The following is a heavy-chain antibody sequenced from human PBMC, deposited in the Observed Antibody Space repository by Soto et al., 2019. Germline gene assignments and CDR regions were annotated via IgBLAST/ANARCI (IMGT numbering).Heavy chain of an antibody. CDR1: GGSISSGGYY. CDR3: AREGDYCSGGSCYRWFAP. J-gene: IGHJ5*02. Sequence: QVQLQESGPGLVKPSQTLSLTCTVSGGSISSGGYYWSWIRQHPGKGLEWIGYIYYSGSTYYNPSLTTPVTVSLDTSKNQFSLQLSSVTDADTAVYYCAREGDYCSGGSCYRWFAPWGQGTLVTVSS. D-gene: IGHD2-15*01. V-gene: IGHV4-31*01. CDR2: IYYSGST.